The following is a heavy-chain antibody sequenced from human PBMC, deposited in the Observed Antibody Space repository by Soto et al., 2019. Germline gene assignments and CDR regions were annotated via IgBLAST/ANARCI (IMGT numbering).Heavy chain of an antibody. J-gene: IGHJ6*03. CDR3: ASLSSNYYYYYYMDV. CDR1: GGSFSGYY. V-gene: IGHV4-34*01. D-gene: IGHD4-4*01. CDR2: INHSGST. Sequence: TSETLSLTCAVYGGSFSGYYWSWIRQPPGKGLEWIGEINHSGSTNYNPSLKSRVTISVDTSKNQFSLKLSSVTAADTAVYYCASLSSNYYYYYYMDVWGKGTTVTVSS.